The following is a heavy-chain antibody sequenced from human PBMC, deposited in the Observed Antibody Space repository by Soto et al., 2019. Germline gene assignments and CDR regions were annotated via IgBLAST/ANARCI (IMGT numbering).Heavy chain of an antibody. Sequence: SVKVSCKASGGIFSRNTISWVRQAPGQGLEWMGGIMPIFGSANYAQKFQGRVTITADENTRTVYMELSRLRSEDTAVYYCARQFDSDTTGYYYAYWGQGTLVTVSS. D-gene: IGHD3-22*01. V-gene: IGHV1-69*13. CDR3: ARQFDSDTTGYYYAY. J-gene: IGHJ4*02. CDR1: GGIFSRNT. CDR2: IMPIFGSA.